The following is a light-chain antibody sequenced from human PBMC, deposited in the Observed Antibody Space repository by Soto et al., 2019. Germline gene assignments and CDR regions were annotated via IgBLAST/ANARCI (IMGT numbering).Light chain of an antibody. CDR3: CSYAGSDTYV. CDR2: NVY. Sequence: QSVLTQPASVSGSPGQSITISCTGTSSDVGGYDYVGWYQQHPGKAPKLMIYNVYNRPSGVSFRFSGPKSGNTASLTISGLQTEDEADYYCCSYAGSDTYVFATGTKVTVL. V-gene: IGLV2-14*01. J-gene: IGLJ1*01. CDR1: SSDVGGYDY.